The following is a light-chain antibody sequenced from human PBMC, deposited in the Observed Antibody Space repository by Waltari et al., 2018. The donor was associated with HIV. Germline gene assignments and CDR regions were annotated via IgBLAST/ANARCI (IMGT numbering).Light chain of an antibody. J-gene: IGLJ2*01. CDR2: YDS. Sequence: SYVLTQPPSVSVAPGKTARITCGGSNIGTKSLHWYQQKPGQAPVLVIYYDSDRPSGIPERFSGSNSGNSATLTSIRVEAGDEADYYCQVWDPSGDHLIFGGGTKLTVL. V-gene: IGLV3-21*04. CDR1: NIGTKS. CDR3: QVWDPSGDHLI.